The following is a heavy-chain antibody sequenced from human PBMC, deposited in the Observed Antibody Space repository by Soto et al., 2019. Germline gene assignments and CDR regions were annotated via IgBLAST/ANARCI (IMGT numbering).Heavy chain of an antibody. Sequence: PGGSLRLSFAASGFTFSSFWMDWVRQAPGKVLEWVANINPDGSEKHYVDSVKGRFTISRDNAKNSLYLQMSSLTAEDSAAYYCSRSLDSWGQGTRVTVSS. CDR2: INPDGSEK. V-gene: IGHV3-7*01. CDR1: GFTFSSFW. CDR3: SRSLDS. J-gene: IGHJ4*02.